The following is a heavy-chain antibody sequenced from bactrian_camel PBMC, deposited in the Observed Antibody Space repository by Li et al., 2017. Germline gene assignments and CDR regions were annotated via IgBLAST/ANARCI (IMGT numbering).Heavy chain of an antibody. CDR3: VTSPHASNNIRGY. CDR1: GFIYSRYC. J-gene: IGHJ4*01. Sequence: HVQLVESGGDSVQAGGSLKLSCVASGFIYSRYCMGWFRQGPGKGREAVATIDPDDTTTYGDSVTGRFTISQDSAQSTLYLEMNSLKSEDTALYFCVTSPHASNNIRGYWGQGTQVTVS. D-gene: IGHD1*01. CDR2: IDPDDTT. V-gene: IGHV3S9*01.